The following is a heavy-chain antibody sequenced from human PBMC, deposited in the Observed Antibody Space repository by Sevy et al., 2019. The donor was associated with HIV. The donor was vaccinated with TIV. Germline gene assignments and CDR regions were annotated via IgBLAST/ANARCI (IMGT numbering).Heavy chain of an antibody. Sequence: GGSLRLSCAASGFSFSIYWMHWVRQVPGKGLVWVSRINSDGSSTTYADSVKGRFTFSRDNAKNTLFLQMNSLGVEATAVYYCVREGVGGYSYGFDYWGQGTLVTVSS. V-gene: IGHV3-74*03. CDR3: VREGVGGYSYGFDY. CDR2: INSDGSST. D-gene: IGHD5-18*01. J-gene: IGHJ4*02. CDR1: GFSFSIYW.